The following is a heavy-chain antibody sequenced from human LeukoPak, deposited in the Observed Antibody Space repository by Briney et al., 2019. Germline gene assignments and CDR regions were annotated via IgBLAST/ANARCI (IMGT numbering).Heavy chain of an antibody. Sequence: GGSLRLSCAASGFTFSNFAMSWVRRTPGKGLEWLSSITTISHYIYYAGAVRGRFTISRDNAKNSLYLQMNSLRGEDTAVYYCARSGGPGTYHQLRYNWFDPWGQGTLVTVSS. V-gene: IGHV3-21*01. CDR1: GFTFSNFA. D-gene: IGHD3-10*01. J-gene: IGHJ5*02. CDR3: ARSGGPGTYHQLRYNWFDP. CDR2: ITTISHYI.